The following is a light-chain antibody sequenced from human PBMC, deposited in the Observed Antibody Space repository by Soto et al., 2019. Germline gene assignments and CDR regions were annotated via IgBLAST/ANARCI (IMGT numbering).Light chain of an antibody. J-gene: IGKJ1*01. V-gene: IGKV3-20*01. CDR1: RSVSNR. CDR3: QQYGSSPT. Sequence: EILMTQSPATLSVSPGETVTFSCRASRSVSNRLAWYQHKPGQAPRLLIYGASSRATGIPDRFSGSGSGTDFTLTISRLEPEDFAVYYCQQYGSSPTFGQGTKVDI. CDR2: GAS.